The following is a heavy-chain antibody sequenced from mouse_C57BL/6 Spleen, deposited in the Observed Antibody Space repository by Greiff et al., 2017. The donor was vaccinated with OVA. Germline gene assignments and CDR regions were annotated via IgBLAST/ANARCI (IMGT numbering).Heavy chain of an antibody. CDR2: IRYDGSN. V-gene: IGHV3-6*01. Sequence: VQLVESGPGLVKPSQSLSLTCSVTGYSITSGYYWNWIRQFPGNKLDWMGYIRYDGSNNYNPSLKNRISITRDTSKNQFFLKLNSVTTEGTATYYCARGGELKEGCDYWGQGTTLTVSS. D-gene: IGHD2-12*01. CDR3: ARGGELKEGCDY. J-gene: IGHJ2*01. CDR1: GYSITSGYY.